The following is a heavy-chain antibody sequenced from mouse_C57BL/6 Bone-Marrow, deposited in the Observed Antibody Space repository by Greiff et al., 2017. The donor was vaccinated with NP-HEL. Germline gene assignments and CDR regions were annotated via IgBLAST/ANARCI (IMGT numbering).Heavy chain of an antibody. CDR3: TPFPFPAWFAY. CDR2: LDPENGDT. V-gene: IGHV14-4*01. Sequence: EVQLQQSGAELVRPGASVKLSCTASGFNIKDDYMHWVKQSPEQGLAWIGWLDPENGDTEYASKFQGKATITADTSYNTAYLQLSSLSAEDTAVYYCTPFPFPAWFAYWGQGTLVTVSA. J-gene: IGHJ3*01. CDR1: GFNIKDDY.